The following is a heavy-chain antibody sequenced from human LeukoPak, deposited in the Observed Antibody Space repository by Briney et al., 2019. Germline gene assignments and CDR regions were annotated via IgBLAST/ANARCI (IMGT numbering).Heavy chain of an antibody. D-gene: IGHD1-14*01. Sequence: GSLRLSCAASGFTFSSYGMHWVRQAPGKGLEWVAVISYDGSNKYYADSVKGRFTISRDNSKNTLYLQMNSLRAEDTAVYYCARKGSRRPSPEGVWGQGALVTVSS. CDR3: ARKGSRRPSPEGV. J-gene: IGHJ4*02. V-gene: IGHV3-30*03. CDR2: ISYDGSNK. CDR1: GFTFSSYG.